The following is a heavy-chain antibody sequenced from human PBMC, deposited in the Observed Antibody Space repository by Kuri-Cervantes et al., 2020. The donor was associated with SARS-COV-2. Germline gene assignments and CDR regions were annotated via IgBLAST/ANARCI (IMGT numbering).Heavy chain of an antibody. CDR1: GFTFDDYA. D-gene: IGHD6-6*01. Sequence: SRKISCAASGFTFDDYAMHWVRQAPGKGLEWVSGISWNSGSIGYADSVKGRFTISRDNAKNSLYLQMNSLRAEDTALYYCAKDIREQLVGGVGWFDPWGQGTLVTVSS. J-gene: IGHJ5*02. V-gene: IGHV3-9*01. CDR2: ISWNSGSI. CDR3: AKDIREQLVGGVGWFDP.